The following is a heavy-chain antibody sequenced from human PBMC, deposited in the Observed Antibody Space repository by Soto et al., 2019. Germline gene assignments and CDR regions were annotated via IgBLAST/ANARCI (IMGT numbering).Heavy chain of an antibody. CDR3: ARLQLVQKVIDY. V-gene: IGHV4-59*01. D-gene: IGHD1-1*01. J-gene: IGHJ4*02. Sequence: SATLSLTCTVSGDSISTYYRSWIRQPPGKGLQWIGYIFYSGGTAYNPSLKSRVNISLDMSEKQISLKLRSVTTADTATYFCARLQLVQKVIDYWGQGTLV. CDR2: IFYSGGT. CDR1: GDSISTYY.